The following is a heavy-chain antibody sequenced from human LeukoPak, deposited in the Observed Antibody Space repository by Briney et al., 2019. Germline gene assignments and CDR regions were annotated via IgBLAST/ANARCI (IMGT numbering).Heavy chain of an antibody. J-gene: IGHJ4*02. CDR1: GFTFNNYA. Sequence: PGGSLRLSCAASGFTFNNYAMHWVRQAPGKGLEWVAVISYGGNKKYYADSVRGRFTISSDTSKNTLYLQMNSLRTEDTAVYYCARGSVYGYSGYDYLDYWGQGTLVTVSS. D-gene: IGHD5-12*01. CDR3: ARGSVYGYSGYDYLDY. V-gene: IGHV3-30*01. CDR2: ISYGGNKK.